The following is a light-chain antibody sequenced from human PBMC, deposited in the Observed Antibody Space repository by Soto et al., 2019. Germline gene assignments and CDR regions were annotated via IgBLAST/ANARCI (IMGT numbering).Light chain of an antibody. CDR1: QSVSSIY. CDR2: GAS. V-gene: IGKV3-20*01. J-gene: IGKJ1*01. CDR3: EYYGSSPRT. Sequence: EIVLTQSPGTLSLSPGDRVTLSCRASQSVSSIYLAWYQQKPGQAPRLLIYGASSRATGIPDRFSGSGSGTDFTLTISRLEPDDFAVYYCEYYGSSPRTFGQGTKVEIK.